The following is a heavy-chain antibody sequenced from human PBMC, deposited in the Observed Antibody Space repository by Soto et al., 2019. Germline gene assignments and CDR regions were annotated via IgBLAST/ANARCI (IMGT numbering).Heavy chain of an antibody. CDR3: AREVQWELLYYYYGMDV. CDR2: ISAYNGNT. Sequence: GASVKVSCKASGYTFTSYGISWVRQAPGQGLEWMGWISAYNGNTNYARKLQGRVTMTTDTSTSTAYMELRSLRSDDTAVYYCAREVQWELLYYYYGMDVWGQGTTVTGSS. J-gene: IGHJ6*02. D-gene: IGHD1-26*01. CDR1: GYTFTSYG. V-gene: IGHV1-18*04.